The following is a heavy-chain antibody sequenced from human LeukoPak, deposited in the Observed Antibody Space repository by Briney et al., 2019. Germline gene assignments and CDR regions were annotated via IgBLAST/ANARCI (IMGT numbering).Heavy chain of an antibody. CDR2: IYTSGST. CDR1: GGSISSYY. J-gene: IGHJ3*02. Sequence: SETLSLTCTVSGGSISSYYWSWIRQPAGKGLEWIGRIYTSGSTNYNPSLKSRVTMSVDTSKNQSSLKLSSVTAADTAVYYCARHSSSWYWSMGGSGAFDIWGQGTMVTVSS. V-gene: IGHV4-4*07. CDR3: ARHSSSWYWSMGGSGAFDI. D-gene: IGHD6-13*01.